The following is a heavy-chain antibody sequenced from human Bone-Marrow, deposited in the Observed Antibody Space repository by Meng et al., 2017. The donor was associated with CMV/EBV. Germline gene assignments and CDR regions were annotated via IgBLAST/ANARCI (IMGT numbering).Heavy chain of an antibody. CDR1: GGSISSSSYY. J-gene: IGHJ5*02. CDR2: IYYSGST. Sequence: SETLSLTCTVSGGSISSSSYYWGWIRQPPGKGLEWIGSIYYSGSTYYNPSLKSRVTISVDTSKNQFSLKLSSVTAADTAVYYCASEDIVVVPAARGHWFDPWGQGTLVTGYS. CDR3: ASEDIVVVPAARGHWFDP. D-gene: IGHD2-2*01. V-gene: IGHV4-39*07.